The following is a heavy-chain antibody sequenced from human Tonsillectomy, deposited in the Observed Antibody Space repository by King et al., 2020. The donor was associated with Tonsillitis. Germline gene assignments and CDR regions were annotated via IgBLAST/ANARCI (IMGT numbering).Heavy chain of an antibody. D-gene: IGHD3-9*01. CDR2: INPNSGGT. J-gene: IGHJ6*03. V-gene: IGHV1-2*02. CDR3: ARGLLENYDILTGFYMDV. Sequence: VQLVESGAEVKKPGASVKVSCKASGYTFTGQYMHWVRQAPGHGLEWMGWINPNSGGTTYAQKFQGRVTMTRDTSISTAYMELSRLRSEDTAVYYCARGLLENYDILTGFYMDVWGQGTTVTVSS. CDR1: GYTFTGQY.